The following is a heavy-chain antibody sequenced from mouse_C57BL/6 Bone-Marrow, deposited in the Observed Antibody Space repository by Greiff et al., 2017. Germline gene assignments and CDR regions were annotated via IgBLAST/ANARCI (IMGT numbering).Heavy chain of an antibody. CDR3: AKTLLRYRWYFEV. CDR2: IWRGGST. CDR1: GFSLTSYG. D-gene: IGHD1-1*01. V-gene: IGHV2-5*01. Sequence: VQLQESGPGLVQPSQSLSITCTVSGFSLTSYGVHWVRQSPGKGLEWLGVIWRGGSTDYNAAFMSRLSITKDNSKSQVFFKMNSLQADDTAIYYCAKTLLRYRWYFEVWGTGTTVTVSS. J-gene: IGHJ1*03.